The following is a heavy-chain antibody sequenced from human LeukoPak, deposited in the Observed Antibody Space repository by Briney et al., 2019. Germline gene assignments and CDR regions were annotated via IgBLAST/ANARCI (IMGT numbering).Heavy chain of an antibody. D-gene: IGHD1-14*01. CDR1: GGSFSGYY. J-gene: IGHJ5*02. CDR3: VRETRTKNGFDP. Sequence: SETLSLTCAVYGGSFSGYYWSWIRQPPGKGLEWIGEINHSGSTNYNPSLKSRVTISVDTSKNQFSLKLSSVTAADTAVYYCVRETRTKNGFDPWGQGTLDTVSS. V-gene: IGHV4-34*01. CDR2: INHSGST.